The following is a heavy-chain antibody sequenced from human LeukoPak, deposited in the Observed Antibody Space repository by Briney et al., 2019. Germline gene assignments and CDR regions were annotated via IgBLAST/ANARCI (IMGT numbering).Heavy chain of an antibody. CDR1: GFTFSDYY. CDR2: ISSSGSTI. CDR3: ARVQYYYDSSGIDAFDI. V-gene: IGHV3-11*01. Sequence: PGGSLRLSCAASGFTFSDYYMSWIRQAPGKGLEWVSYISSSGSTIYYADSVKGRFTISRDNAKNSLYLQMNSLRAEDTAVYYCARVQYYYDSSGIDAFDIWGQGTMVTVSS. J-gene: IGHJ3*02. D-gene: IGHD3-22*01.